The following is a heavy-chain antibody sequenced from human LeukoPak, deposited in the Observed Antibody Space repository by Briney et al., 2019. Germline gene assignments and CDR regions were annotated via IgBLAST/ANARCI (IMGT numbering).Heavy chain of an antibody. Sequence: SETLSLTCTVSGVSISGYYWSWIRQPPGKGLEWIGYIYHSGSTYYNPSLKSRVTISVDRSKNQFSLKLSSVTAADTAVYYCARETDYWGQGTLVTVSS. CDR3: ARETDY. CDR1: GVSISGYY. J-gene: IGHJ4*02. V-gene: IGHV4-59*12. CDR2: IYHSGST.